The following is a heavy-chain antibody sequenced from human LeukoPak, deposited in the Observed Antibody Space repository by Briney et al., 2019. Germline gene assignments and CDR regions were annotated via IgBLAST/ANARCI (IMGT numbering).Heavy chain of an antibody. CDR3: ARHPDYCDYIFDF. V-gene: IGHV4-39*01. J-gene: IGHJ4*02. D-gene: IGHD4-17*01. CDR2: IYYSGST. Sequence: ASETLSLTCTVSGGSISISGYYWGWIRQPPGKGLEWIGSIYYSGSTYYNPSLKSRVTIPVDTSKNQFSLKLSSVTAADTAVYYCARHPDYCDYIFDFWGQGTLVTVSS. CDR1: GGSISISGYY.